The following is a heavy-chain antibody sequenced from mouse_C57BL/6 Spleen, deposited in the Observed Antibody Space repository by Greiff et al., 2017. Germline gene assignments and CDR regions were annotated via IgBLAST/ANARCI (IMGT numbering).Heavy chain of an antibody. D-gene: IGHD2-5*01. J-gene: IGHJ2*01. Sequence: QVQLKESGAELVKPGASVKMSCKDSGYTFTTYPIEWMKQNHGKSLEWIGNFHPYNDDTKYNEKFKGKATLTVEKSSSTVYLELSRLTSDDSAVYYCARGHYYSNSFDYWGQGTTLTVSS. CDR3: ARGHYYSNSFDY. CDR1: GYTFTTYP. V-gene: IGHV1-47*01. CDR2: FHPYNDDT.